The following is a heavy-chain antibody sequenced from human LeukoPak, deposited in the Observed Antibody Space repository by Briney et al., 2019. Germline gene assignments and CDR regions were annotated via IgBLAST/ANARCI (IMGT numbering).Heavy chain of an antibody. D-gene: IGHD3-22*01. Sequence: SETLSLNCSVPDGSINNYYWSWIRQPPGKALEWIGYIYYSGSTNYNPSLRSRVTMSVDTSKNHFSLSLSSVTAADSAVYYCARHSSAFYNFDPWGQGTLVTVSS. CDR1: DGSINNYY. CDR3: ARHSSAFYNFDP. J-gene: IGHJ5*02. CDR2: IYYSGST. V-gene: IGHV4-59*08.